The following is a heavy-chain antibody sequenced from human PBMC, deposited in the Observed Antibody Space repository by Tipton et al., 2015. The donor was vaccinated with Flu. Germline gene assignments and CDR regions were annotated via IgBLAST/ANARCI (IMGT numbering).Heavy chain of an antibody. CDR2: IWYDGSNK. V-gene: IGHV3-33*01. CDR3: ARDVRAGWELLPYFDY. CDR1: GFTFSSYG. Sequence: SLRLSCAASGFTFSSYGMHWVRQAPGKGLEWVAVIWYDGSNKYYADSVKGRFTISRDNSKNTLYLQMNSLRAEDTAVYYCARDVRAGWELLPYFDYWGQGTLVTVSS. D-gene: IGHD1-26*01. J-gene: IGHJ4*02.